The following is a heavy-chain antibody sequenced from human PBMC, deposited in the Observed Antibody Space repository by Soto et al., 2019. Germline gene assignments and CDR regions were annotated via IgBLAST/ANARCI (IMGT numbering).Heavy chain of an antibody. J-gene: IGHJ4*02. CDR1: GDSVSSTTYY. V-gene: IGHV4-61*01. CDR2: IYYTGST. D-gene: IGHD4-17*01. CDR3: ARGYRILATVATSEFHY. Sequence: PSETLSLTCTVSGDSVSSTTYYWSWIRQPPGKGLEWIGFIYYTGSTHYNPSLKSRVTISIDTSKNQFSLKLSSVTAADTAVYYCARGYRILATVATSEFHYWGQGTLVTVSS.